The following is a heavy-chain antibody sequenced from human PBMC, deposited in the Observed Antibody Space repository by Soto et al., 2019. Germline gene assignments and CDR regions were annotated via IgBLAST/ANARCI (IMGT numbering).Heavy chain of an antibody. D-gene: IGHD2-15*01. CDR1: GDSISSGGYY. J-gene: IGHJ4*02. V-gene: IGHV4-31*03. Sequence: QVQLQESGPGLVQPSQTLSLACTVSGDSISSGGYYWSWIRQHPGKGLEWIGYIYYSGSTFYNPSLTSSVTISLDTSKTPSYLTLSSVTAEDTAVYYRASGLSVALFDFWGQGTPVTVSS. CDR3: ASGLSVALFDF. CDR2: IYYSGST.